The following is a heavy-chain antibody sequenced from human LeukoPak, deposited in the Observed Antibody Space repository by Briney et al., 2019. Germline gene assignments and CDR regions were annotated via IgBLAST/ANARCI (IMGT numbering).Heavy chain of an antibody. CDR1: GFTFSSYA. J-gene: IGHJ4*02. D-gene: IGHD2-15*01. CDR2: INTDGSST. V-gene: IGHV3-74*01. Sequence: PGGSLRLSCSASGFTFSSYAMTWVRQAPGKGLVWVSRINTDGSSTRYADSVKGRFTISRDNAKNTVYLQMNSLRAEDTAVYYCARGGCSDGNCYSGGYWGQGTLVTVSS. CDR3: ARGGCSDGNCYSGGY.